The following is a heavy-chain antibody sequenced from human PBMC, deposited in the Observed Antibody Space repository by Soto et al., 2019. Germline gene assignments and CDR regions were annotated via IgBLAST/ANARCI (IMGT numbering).Heavy chain of an antibody. Sequence: QVQLVQSGAEVMKPGSSERFSCTTSGGTFNFYTINWVRQAPGQGLEWVGRVNPIVGMSNSAQKFQGRVTITADKSTNIAYMDLTRLKSEDTAVYYCATSYGSGSTHFDSWGQGTLVTVSS. J-gene: IGHJ4*02. CDR1: GGTFNFYT. D-gene: IGHD3-10*01. CDR3: ATSYGSGSTHFDS. CDR2: VNPIVGMS. V-gene: IGHV1-69*02.